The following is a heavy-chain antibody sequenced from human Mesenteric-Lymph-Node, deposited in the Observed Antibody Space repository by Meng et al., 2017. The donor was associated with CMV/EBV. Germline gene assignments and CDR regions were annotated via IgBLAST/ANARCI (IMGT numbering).Heavy chain of an antibody. D-gene: IGHD5-18*01. V-gene: IGHV1-2*02. Sequence: ASVKVSCKASGDTFTGYYVHWVRQAPGQGLEWMGWIHPNGGGTKYAQKFQGRVTMTRDTSISTAYMELSRLRSDDTAVYYCARPLVIGYGYGGYAFDIWGQGTMVTVSS. J-gene: IGHJ3*02. CDR2: IHPNGGGT. CDR3: ARPLVIGYGYGGYAFDI. CDR1: GDTFTGYY.